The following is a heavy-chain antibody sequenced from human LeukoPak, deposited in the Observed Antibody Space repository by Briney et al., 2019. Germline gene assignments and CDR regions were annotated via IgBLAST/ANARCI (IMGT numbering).Heavy chain of an antibody. J-gene: IGHJ4*02. V-gene: IGHV3-30*04. D-gene: IGHD3-3*01. CDR3: ARSARLMKGVVEVTALDD. Sequence: PGGSLRLSCLGSGFTFRNYPMYWVRQAPGKGLEWMAVISYDGNTKYYADSVKGRFTLSRDNSKNTVYLQMNSLRSEDTAVYYCARSARLMKGVVEVTALDDWGQGTLVTVSS. CDR1: GFTFRNYP. CDR2: ISYDGNTK.